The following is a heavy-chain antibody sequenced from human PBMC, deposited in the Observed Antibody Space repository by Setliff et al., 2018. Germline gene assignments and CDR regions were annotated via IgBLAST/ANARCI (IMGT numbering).Heavy chain of an antibody. Sequence: SETLSLTCTVSGGPFSGASIWSWIRQPPGKGLEFIGYVYYSGTAKYDPSLESRATVSVDTSTSQFSLRLTSVTAADSAVYYCARMSGFLYMDVWGKGTTVTVAS. D-gene: IGHD3-3*01. CDR3: ARMSGFLYMDV. J-gene: IGHJ6*03. CDR1: GGPFSGAS. CDR2: VYYSGTA. V-gene: IGHV4-59*12.